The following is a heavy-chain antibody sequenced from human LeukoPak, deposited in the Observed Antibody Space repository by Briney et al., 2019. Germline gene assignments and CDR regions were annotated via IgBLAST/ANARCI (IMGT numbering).Heavy chain of an antibody. V-gene: IGHV3-30-3*01. Sequence: GGSLRLSCAASGFTFSSYAMHWVRQAPGKGLEWVAVISYDGSNKYYADSVKGRFTISRDNSKNTLYLQMNSLRAEDTAVYYCARVLSGSWDWFDPWGQGTLVTVSS. CDR3: ARVLSGSWDWFDP. J-gene: IGHJ5*02. CDR2: ISYDGSNK. CDR1: GFTFSSYA. D-gene: IGHD3-22*01.